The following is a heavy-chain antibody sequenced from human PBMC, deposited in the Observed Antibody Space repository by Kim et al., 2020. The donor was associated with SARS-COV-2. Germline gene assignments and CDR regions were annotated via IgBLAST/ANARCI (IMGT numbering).Heavy chain of an antibody. V-gene: IGHV3-11*01. CDR1: GFSFSDYY. Sequence: GGSLRLSCAASGFSFSDYYMNWIRQAPGKGLEWVAYINSDGSSTEYADSVNGRFTISRDNAEKSLSLQMNRLTPEDTAVYYCVREPASWGQGTLVTVSS. CDR2: INSDGSST. CDR3: VREPAS. J-gene: IGHJ5*02.